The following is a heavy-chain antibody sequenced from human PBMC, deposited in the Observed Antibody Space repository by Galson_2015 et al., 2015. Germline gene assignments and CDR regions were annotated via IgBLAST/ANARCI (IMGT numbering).Heavy chain of an antibody. CDR3: VRQDHGLKGPKYFDH. CDR2: AYYGGTT. J-gene: IGHJ4*02. CDR1: GASLSGSDYF. Sequence: ETLSLTCAVSGASLSGSDYFWGWVRQPPGKGLEWIGTAYYGGTTYYSPSLKSRVTISADSSKNQVSLRLTSVTAADTAIYYCVRQDHGLKGPKYFDHWGQGTLVTVSS. V-gene: IGHV4-39*01.